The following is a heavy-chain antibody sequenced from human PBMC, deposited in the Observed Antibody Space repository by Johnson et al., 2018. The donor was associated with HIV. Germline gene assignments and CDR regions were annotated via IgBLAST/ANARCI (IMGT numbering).Heavy chain of an antibody. V-gene: IGHV3-13*01. Sequence: VQLVESGGGLVQPGGSLRLSCAASGFTFSSYDMHWVRQATGKGLEWVSAIGTAGDTYYPGSVKGRFTISRDNSQNSLYLQMNSLKTEDTAVYYCARDRGLWFGEFGAFDIWGQGTMVTVSS. D-gene: IGHD3-10*01. CDR1: GFTFSSYD. J-gene: IGHJ3*02. CDR3: ARDRGLWFGEFGAFDI. CDR2: IGTAGDT.